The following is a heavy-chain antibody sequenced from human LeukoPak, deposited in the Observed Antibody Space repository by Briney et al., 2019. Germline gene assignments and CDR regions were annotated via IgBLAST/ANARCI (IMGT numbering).Heavy chain of an antibody. V-gene: IGHV1-18*01. D-gene: IGHD3-10*01. CDR1: GYTFTSYG. CDR2: ISAHNGNT. CDR3: ARDHGSGSYCDY. Sequence: ASVKVSCKASGYTFTSYGISWVRQAPGQGLEWMGWISAHNGNTNYAQKLQGRVTMTTDTSTSTAYMELRSLRSEDTAVYYCARDHGSGSYCDYWGQGTLVTVSS. J-gene: IGHJ4*02.